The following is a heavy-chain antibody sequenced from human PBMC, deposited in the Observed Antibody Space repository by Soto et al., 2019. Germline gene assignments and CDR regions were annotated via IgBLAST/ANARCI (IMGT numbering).Heavy chain of an antibody. V-gene: IGHV1-18*04. CDR2: ISAYNGNT. Sequence: QVQLVQSGAEVKKPGASVKVSCKASVYTFTNYGITWVRQAPGQGLEWMGWISAYNGNTNYAQKLQGRVTMTTDTSTSTAYMERRSLRSDDTAVYYCASRYCSGGSCYSYFGYWGQGTLVSVSS. D-gene: IGHD2-15*01. J-gene: IGHJ4*02. CDR3: ASRYCSGGSCYSYFGY. CDR1: VYTFTNYG.